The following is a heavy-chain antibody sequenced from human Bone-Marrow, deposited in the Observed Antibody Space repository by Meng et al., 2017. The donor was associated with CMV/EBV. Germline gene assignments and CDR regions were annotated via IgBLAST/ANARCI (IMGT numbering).Heavy chain of an antibody. CDR2: IYSGDDT. CDR1: GFTVSSKY. J-gene: IGHJ4*02. V-gene: IGHV3-66*01. CDR3: ARVMGGNFNFDY. Sequence: YCAASGFTVSSKYLSWVRQAPGKGLEWVSVIYSGDDTYYAASVKGRFTISRDNSKNTLYLQMNSLRAEDTAVYYCARVMGGNFNFDYWGQGTLVTVSS. D-gene: IGHD4-23*01.